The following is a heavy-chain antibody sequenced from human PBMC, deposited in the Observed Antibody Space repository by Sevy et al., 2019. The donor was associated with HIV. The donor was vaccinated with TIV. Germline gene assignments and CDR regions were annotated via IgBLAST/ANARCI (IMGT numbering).Heavy chain of an antibody. Sequence: GGSLRLSCAAAGFTFSYYNMNLVRQAPGKGLKWVSSISSGSSYVYHADSVKGRFTISRDNAKTSLYLQMNSLRTEDTAVYYCARPLHYYDSPSAYWGQGPQVTVSS. J-gene: IGHJ4*02. CDR3: ARPLHYYDSPSAY. CDR1: GFTFSYYN. D-gene: IGHD3-22*01. CDR2: ISSGSSYV. V-gene: IGHV3-21*01.